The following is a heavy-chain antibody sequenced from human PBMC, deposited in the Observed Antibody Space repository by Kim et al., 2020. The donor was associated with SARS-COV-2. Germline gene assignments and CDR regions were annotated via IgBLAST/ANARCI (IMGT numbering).Heavy chain of an antibody. V-gene: IGHV3-48*03. CDR2: ISSSGSTI. Sequence: GGSLRLSCAASGFTFSSYEMNWVRQAPGKGLEWVSYISSSGSTIYYADSVKGRFTISRDNAKNSLYLQMNSLRAEDTAVYYCARRGYGDYKRGSIDYWGQGTLVTVSS. D-gene: IGHD4-17*01. CDR1: GFTFSSYE. J-gene: IGHJ4*02. CDR3: ARRGYGDYKRGSIDY.